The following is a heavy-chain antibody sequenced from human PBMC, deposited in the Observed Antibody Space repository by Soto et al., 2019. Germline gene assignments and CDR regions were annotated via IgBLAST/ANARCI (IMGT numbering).Heavy chain of an antibody. CDR3: ARKSVAATDFDY. Sequence: GYSFNSYWIGWVRQMPGKGLEWMGIIYPGDSDTRYSPSFQGQVTISADKSISTAYLQWSSLKASDTAMYYCARKSVAATDFDYWGQGTLVSVSS. D-gene: IGHD6-19*01. CDR2: IYPGDSDT. CDR1: GYSFNSYW. V-gene: IGHV5-51*01. J-gene: IGHJ4*02.